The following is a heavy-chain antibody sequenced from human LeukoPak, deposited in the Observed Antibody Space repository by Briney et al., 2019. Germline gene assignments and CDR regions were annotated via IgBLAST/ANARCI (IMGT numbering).Heavy chain of an antibody. CDR3: ARWIYGGNIDY. V-gene: IGHV4-30-4*08. Sequence: PSETLSLTCTVSGGSISSDDYYWSWIRQPPGKGLEWIGYIYDSGTTYYNPSLKSRVTISVDTSKNQFSLKLSSVTAADTAVYYCARWIYGGNIDYWGQGTLVTVSS. D-gene: IGHD4-23*01. J-gene: IGHJ4*02. CDR1: GGSISSDDYY. CDR2: IYDSGTT.